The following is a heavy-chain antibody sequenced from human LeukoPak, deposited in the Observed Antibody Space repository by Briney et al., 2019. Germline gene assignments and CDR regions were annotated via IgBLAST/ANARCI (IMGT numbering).Heavy chain of an antibody. J-gene: IGHJ3*02. CDR2: ISNSGSAI. Sequence: GGSLRLSCAASGFTFSSYNMSWVRQSPGKGLDWVSHISNSGSAIYYADSVKGRFTISRDTAKNSLYLQMNRLRAEDTAVYYCARARYDYWSGPDAFDIWGQGTMVTVSS. D-gene: IGHD3-3*01. CDR3: ARARYDYWSGPDAFDI. V-gene: IGHV3-48*01. CDR1: GFTFSSYN.